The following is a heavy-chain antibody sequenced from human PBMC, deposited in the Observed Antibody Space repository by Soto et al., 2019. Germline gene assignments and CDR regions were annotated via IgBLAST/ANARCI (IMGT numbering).Heavy chain of an antibody. D-gene: IGHD2-15*01. CDR1: GFTFRVYA. V-gene: IGHV3-23*01. Sequence: GGSLRLSCAASGFTFRVYAMSWVSQAPGKGVEWGSAISRNAALAFYGDSVKGRCTISREEVGGTLLLQLNGVRGDDTAVYFCAKGPLDDYLGGSSRYGDWGQGVLVTVSS. CDR3: AKGPLDDYLGGSSRYGD. J-gene: IGHJ4*02. CDR2: ISRNAALA.